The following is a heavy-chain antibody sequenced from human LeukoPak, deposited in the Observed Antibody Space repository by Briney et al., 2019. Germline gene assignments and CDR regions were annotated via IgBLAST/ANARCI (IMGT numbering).Heavy chain of an antibody. CDR3: AELGAAAGSPTDY. D-gene: IGHD6-13*01. CDR1: GGSISSYY. CDR2: IYYSGST. Sequence: ETLSLTCTVSGGSISSYYWSWIRQPPRKGLEWIGSIYYSGSTYYNPSLKSRVTISVDTSKNQFSLKLSSVTAADTAVYYCAELGAAAGSPTDYWGQGTLVTVSS. J-gene: IGHJ4*02. V-gene: IGHV4-59*04.